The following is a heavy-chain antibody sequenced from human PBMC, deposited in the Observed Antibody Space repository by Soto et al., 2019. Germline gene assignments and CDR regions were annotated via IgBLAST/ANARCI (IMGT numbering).Heavy chain of an antibody. Sequence: EVQLVETGGGLIQPGGSLRLTCDASGFTVATNYMSWVRQAPGKGLEWVSLINSAGTPYYADSVNGRFTVSRDTSKNTLYLQMSSLRVDDTAVYFYAREKSTMIRGVRYGMDVWGQGTTVTVSS. D-gene: IGHD3-10*01. CDR1: GFTVATNY. CDR2: INSAGTP. CDR3: AREKSTMIRGVRYGMDV. J-gene: IGHJ6*02. V-gene: IGHV3-53*02.